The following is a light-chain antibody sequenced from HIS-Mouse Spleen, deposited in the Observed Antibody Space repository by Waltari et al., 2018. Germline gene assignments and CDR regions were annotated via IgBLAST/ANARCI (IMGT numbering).Light chain of an antibody. Sequence: QSALTQPASVSGSPGQSITISCTATRRDVGVYTLVSWSPPHPGKAPKLMIYAGSKRPSGVSNRFSGSKSGNTASLTISGLQAEDEADYYCCSYAGSSTFEVFGGGTKLTVL. V-gene: IGLV2-23*03. CDR2: AGS. J-gene: IGLJ2*01. CDR3: CSYAGSSTFEV. CDR1: RRDVGVYTL.